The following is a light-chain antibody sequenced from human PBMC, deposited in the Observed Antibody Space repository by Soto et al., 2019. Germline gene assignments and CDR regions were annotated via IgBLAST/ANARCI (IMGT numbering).Light chain of an antibody. CDR3: KQYGSSLWT. V-gene: IGKV3-20*01. CDR1: QSVRSNY. Sequence: EIVLPQSPGTLSLSPGASSTLSRRGSQSVRSNYLAWHQQKPGQAHRLLIYGASSRATGIPDRFSGSGSGTDFTLTISRLEPEEFAVYYCKQYGSSLWTVGNGTKVDI. CDR2: GAS. J-gene: IGKJ1*01.